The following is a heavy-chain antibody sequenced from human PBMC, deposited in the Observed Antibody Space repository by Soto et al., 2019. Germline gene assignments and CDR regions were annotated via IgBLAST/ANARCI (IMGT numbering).Heavy chain of an antibody. CDR2: ISYDGSNK. CDR1: GFTFRNYG. V-gene: IGHV3-30*18. CDR3: AKVKPEYSSGWYSDYFDF. J-gene: IGHJ4*02. Sequence: QVQLVESGGGVVQPGRSLRLSCAASGFTFRNYGLHWVRQAPGKGLEWVTFISYDGSNKYYADSVKGRFTISRDNSKNARLLQMNSLRPEDTAVYYCAKVKPEYSSGWYSDYFDFWGQGTLVTVSS. D-gene: IGHD6-19*01.